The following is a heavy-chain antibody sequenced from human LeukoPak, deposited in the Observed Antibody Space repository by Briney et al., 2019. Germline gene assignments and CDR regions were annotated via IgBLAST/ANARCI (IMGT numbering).Heavy chain of an antibody. CDR1: GGSISTYY. Sequence: PSETLSLTCTISGGSISTYYWSWIRQPLGKGLEWIGCIYYSGSTNYNPSLKSRVTISVDTSKNQFSLKLSSVTAADTAVYYCTSGNWRYYFDSWGQGTLVTVSS. CDR2: IYYSGST. V-gene: IGHV4-59*01. CDR3: TSGNWRYYFDS. J-gene: IGHJ4*02. D-gene: IGHD1-1*01.